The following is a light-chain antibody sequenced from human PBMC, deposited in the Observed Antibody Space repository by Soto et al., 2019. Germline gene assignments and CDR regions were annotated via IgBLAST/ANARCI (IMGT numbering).Light chain of an antibody. J-gene: IGLJ1*01. CDR1: SSDIGGYNF. CDR2: DVT. V-gene: IGLV2-8*01. CDR3: SSHGGSNNPYV. Sequence: QSVLTQPPSASGSPGQSVAISCTGTSSDIGGYNFVSWYQQHPGKAPKLMIYDVTKRPSGVPDRFSGSTSGNTATLIVSGLQAEDAADYYCSSHGGSNNPYVFGPGTKVTVL.